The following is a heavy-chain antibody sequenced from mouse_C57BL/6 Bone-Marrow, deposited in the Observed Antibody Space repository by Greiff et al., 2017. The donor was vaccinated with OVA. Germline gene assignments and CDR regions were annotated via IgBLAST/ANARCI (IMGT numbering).Heavy chain of an antibody. CDR1: GYTFTSYW. Sequence: VQLQQPGAELVRPGTSVKLSCKASGYTFTSYWMHWVKQRPGQGLEWIGVIDPSDSYTNYNQKFKGKATLTVDTSSSTAYMQLSSLTSEDSAVYYCARGIYYGYDYYFDYWGRGTALTVSS. CDR3: ARGIYYGYDYYFDY. CDR2: IDPSDSYT. D-gene: IGHD2-2*01. V-gene: IGHV1-59*01. J-gene: IGHJ2*01.